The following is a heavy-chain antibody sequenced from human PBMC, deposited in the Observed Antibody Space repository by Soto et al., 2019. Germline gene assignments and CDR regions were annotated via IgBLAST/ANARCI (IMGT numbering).Heavy chain of an antibody. D-gene: IGHD1-26*01. V-gene: IGHV1-2*02. CDR1: GYTFTGYY. Sequence: QVQLVQSGTEVKRPGDSVKVSCKASGYTFTGYYVHWVRQAPGQGLEWMGWINPNSGDTYLAQRFQSRVTMNRDTSIGTAYMELRGLTSDDTAEYYCAKGGAIVAAGTRVYLYNAMDVWGQGTTVTVSS. CDR2: INPNSGDT. J-gene: IGHJ6*02. CDR3: AKGGAIVAAGTRVYLYNAMDV.